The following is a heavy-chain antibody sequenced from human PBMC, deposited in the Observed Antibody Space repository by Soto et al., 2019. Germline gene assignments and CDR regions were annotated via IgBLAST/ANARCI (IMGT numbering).Heavy chain of an antibody. Sequence: QVQLVESGGGVVQPGRSLRLSCVVSGFTFSSYDMHWVRQAPGKGLEWVALITYDGSNKYYADSVKGRFTVSRDNSKNTLYLQMHSLRAEDSAVYYRIRRQYEFGDYWGQGTLVTVSS. CDR2: ITYDGSNK. CDR1: GFTFSSYD. D-gene: IGHD3-3*01. CDR3: IRRQYEFGDY. V-gene: IGHV3-30*03. J-gene: IGHJ4*02.